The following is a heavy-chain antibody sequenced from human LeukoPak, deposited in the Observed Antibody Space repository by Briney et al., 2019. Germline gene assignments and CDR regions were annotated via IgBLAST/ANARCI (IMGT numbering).Heavy chain of an antibody. CDR3: ARCGVVITTRGCDYFDY. J-gene: IGHJ4*02. CDR2: ISAYNGNT. V-gene: IGHV1-18*01. Sequence: ASVKVSCKASGYTFTSYGISWVRQAPGQGLEWMGWISAYNGNTNYAQKLQGRVTMTTDTSTSTAYMELRSLRSDDTAVYYCARCGVVITTRGCDYFDYWGQGTLVTVSS. CDR1: GYTFTSYG. D-gene: IGHD3-22*01.